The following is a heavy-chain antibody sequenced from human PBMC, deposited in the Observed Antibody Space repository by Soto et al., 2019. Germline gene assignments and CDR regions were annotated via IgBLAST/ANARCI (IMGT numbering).Heavy chain of an antibody. CDR1: GGSISSYY. Sequence: SETLSLTCTVSGGSISSYYWTWVRQSPGKGLEWIRYIYYTGSTNYNPSLKSRVTMSVDTSMKQFSLKMSSVTAADTAVYYCARDVRTSADLGSWFDPWGQGTLVTVSS. CDR2: IYYTGST. D-gene: IGHD2-8*02. CDR3: ARDVRTSADLGSWFDP. V-gene: IGHV4-59*01. J-gene: IGHJ5*02.